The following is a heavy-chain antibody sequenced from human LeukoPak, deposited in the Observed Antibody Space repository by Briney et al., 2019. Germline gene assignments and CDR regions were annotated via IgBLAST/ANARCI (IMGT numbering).Heavy chain of an antibody. CDR2: ISGSGGST. CDR1: GFTFSSYA. Sequence: PGGSLRLSCAASGFTFSSYAMSWVRQAPGKGLEWVSAISGSGGSTYYADSVKGRFTISRDNSKNTLYLQMNSLRAEDTAVYYCAKALVVVVAAAGDYWGRGTLVTVSS. J-gene: IGHJ4*02. CDR3: AKALVVVVAAAGDY. D-gene: IGHD2-15*01. V-gene: IGHV3-23*01.